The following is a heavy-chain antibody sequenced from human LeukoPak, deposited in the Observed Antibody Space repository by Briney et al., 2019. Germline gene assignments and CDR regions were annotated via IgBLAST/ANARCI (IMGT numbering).Heavy chain of an antibody. CDR1: GYSFTSYW. D-gene: IGHD2-15*01. CDR3: ARHSPEDCSGGSCYYYYYMDV. CDR2: IYPADSDT. Sequence: GQSLKISCKGSGYSFTSYWIGWVRQMPGKGLEWMGIIYPADSDTRYSPSFQGQVTISADKSISTAYLQWSSLKASDTAMYYCARHSPEDCSGGSCYYYYYMDVWGKGTTVTVSS. V-gene: IGHV5-51*01. J-gene: IGHJ6*03.